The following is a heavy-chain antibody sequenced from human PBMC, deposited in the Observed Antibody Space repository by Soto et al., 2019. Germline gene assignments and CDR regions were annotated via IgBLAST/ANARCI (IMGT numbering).Heavy chain of an antibody. CDR3: AREGRGDAFDL. CDR1: GFTFSSYA. Sequence: QVQLVESGGGVVQPGRSLRLSCAASGFTFSSYAMHWVRQAPGKGLEWVAVISYDGSNKYYADSVKGRFTISRDNSKNTLSLQMNSLKAEDTAVYYCAREGRGDAFDLWGQGTMVTVSS. J-gene: IGHJ3*01. CDR2: ISYDGSNK. V-gene: IGHV3-30-3*01. D-gene: IGHD1-26*01.